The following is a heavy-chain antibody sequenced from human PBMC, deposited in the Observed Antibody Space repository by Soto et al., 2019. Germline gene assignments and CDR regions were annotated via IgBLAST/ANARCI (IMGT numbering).Heavy chain of an antibody. J-gene: IGHJ5*02. V-gene: IGHV3-30-3*01. CDR3: ARDGGSYGYFDLWFDT. D-gene: IGHD5-18*01. Sequence: GGSLRLSCAASGFTFSSYAMRWVRQAPGKGLAWVAVISYDGSNKYYADSVKGRFTISRDNSKNTLYLQMSSLRAEDTAVYYCARDGGSYGYFDLWFDTWGQGTWVTVSS. CDR2: ISYDGSNK. CDR1: GFTFSSYA.